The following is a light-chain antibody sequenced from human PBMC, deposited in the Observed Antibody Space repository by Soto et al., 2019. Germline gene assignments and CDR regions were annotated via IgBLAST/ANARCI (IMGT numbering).Light chain of an antibody. J-gene: IGKJ5*01. V-gene: IGKV3-11*01. Sequence: EVVLTQSPVTLSLSPGERATLSCRASQSVGTYLAWYQHKPGQAPRLLIYDATNRAAGIPARFSGSGSGTDFTLTISSLEPEDFAVYYCQQRSNWPPITFGQGTRLDIK. CDR2: DAT. CDR3: QQRSNWPPIT. CDR1: QSVGTY.